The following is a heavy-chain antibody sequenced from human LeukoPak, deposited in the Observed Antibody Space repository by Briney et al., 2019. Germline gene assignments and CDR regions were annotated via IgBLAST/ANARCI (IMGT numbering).Heavy chain of an antibody. J-gene: IGHJ4*02. CDR1: GFSLRKHP. CDR2: ISGDGGTT. D-gene: IGHD3-22*01. CDR3: ARDCSSGNCRGALDY. V-gene: IGHV3-64*01. Sequence: GSLRLSCAASGFSLRKHPMHWVRQAPGKGLEFVSAISGDGGTTFYASSVKGRFTISRGNSKNMVVLQMGSLRTDDMGVYFCARDCSSGNCRGALDYWGQGALVTVSS.